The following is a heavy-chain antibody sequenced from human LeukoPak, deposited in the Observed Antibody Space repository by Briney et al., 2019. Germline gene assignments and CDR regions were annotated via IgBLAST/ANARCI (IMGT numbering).Heavy chain of an antibody. V-gene: IGHV4-39*01. Sequence: PSETLSLTCTVSGGSISSSSYYWGWIRQPPGKGLEWIGSIYYSGSTYYNPSLKSRVTISVDTSKNQFSLKLSSVTAADTAVYYCAPYYYGSGSYYRDYWGQGTLVTVSS. CDR2: IYYSGST. J-gene: IGHJ4*02. D-gene: IGHD3-10*01. CDR3: APYYYGSGSYYRDY. CDR1: GGSISSSSYY.